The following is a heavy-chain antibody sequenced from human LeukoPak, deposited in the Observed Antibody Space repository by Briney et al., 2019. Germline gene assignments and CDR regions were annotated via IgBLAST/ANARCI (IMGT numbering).Heavy chain of an antibody. V-gene: IGHV4-31*03. CDR1: GGSISSGGYS. CDR3: ARVEYYDFWSGVKGFDP. D-gene: IGHD3-3*01. CDR2: IYYSGST. Sequence: ASETLSLTCTVSGGSISSGGYSWSWIRQHPGKGLEWIGYIYYSGSTYYNPSLKSRVTISVDTSKNQFSLKLSSVTAADTAVYYCARVEYYDFWSGVKGFDPWGQGTLVTVSS. J-gene: IGHJ5*02.